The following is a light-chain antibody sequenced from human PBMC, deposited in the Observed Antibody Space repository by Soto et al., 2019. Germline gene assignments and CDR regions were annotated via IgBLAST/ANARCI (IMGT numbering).Light chain of an antibody. CDR3: AAWDDSLNGVV. CDR1: SSNIGSHT. J-gene: IGLJ2*01. CDR2: NTY. V-gene: IGLV1-44*01. Sequence: QSVLTQPPSASGTPVQRVTISCSGSSSNIGSHTVNWYQQLPGTAPRLLIYNTYYRPSGVPDRFSGSKSGTSASLAISGLQSEDEADYYCAAWDDSLNGVVFGGGTKLTVL.